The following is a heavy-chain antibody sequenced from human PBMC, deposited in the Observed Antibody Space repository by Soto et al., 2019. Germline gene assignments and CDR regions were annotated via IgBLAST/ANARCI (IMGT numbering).Heavy chain of an antibody. J-gene: IGHJ3*02. CDR1: GFTFSSYS. CDR3: ARTVNSDYVRGAFDI. V-gene: IGHV3-21*01. Sequence: EVQVVESGGGLVKPGGSLRLSCAASGFTFSSYSMNWVRQAPGKGLAWFSCISGSRSYIYYAVSVKGRFTISRDNAKNPAYLQMNSLRAENTAVYYCARTVNSDYVRGAFDIWGQGTRVTVSS. D-gene: IGHD4-4*01. CDR2: ISGSRSYI.